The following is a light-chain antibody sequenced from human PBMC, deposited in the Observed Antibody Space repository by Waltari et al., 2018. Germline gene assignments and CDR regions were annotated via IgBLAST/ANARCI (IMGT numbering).Light chain of an antibody. CDR2: RAS. J-gene: IGKJ1*01. CDR3: QQHGTLPAT. V-gene: IGKV3-20*01. CDR1: QSVGSSS. Sequence: EIVLTQSPGTASLSPGERVTPSCRASQSVGSSSLAWYQQKPGQAPSLVIYRASRRATGIPDRFSGSGSGTDFSLTSSRLEPEDFAVYYCQQHGTLPATFGQGTKVEIK.